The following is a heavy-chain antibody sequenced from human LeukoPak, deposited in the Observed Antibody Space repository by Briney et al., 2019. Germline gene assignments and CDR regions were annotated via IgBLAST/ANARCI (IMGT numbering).Heavy chain of an antibody. CDR1: GYTFTNFD. CDR2: MNPNSGNT. CDR3: AIQKYDYDFWSGYYTNWYFDL. V-gene: IGHV1-8*03. Sequence: ASVKVSCKASGYTFTNFDINWVRQATGQGLEWMAWMNPNSGNTGNAQKFQGRVTITWDSSISTAYMELSSLRSEDTAVYYCAIQKYDYDFWSGYYTNWYFDLWAVAPWSLSPQ. D-gene: IGHD3-3*01. J-gene: IGHJ2*01.